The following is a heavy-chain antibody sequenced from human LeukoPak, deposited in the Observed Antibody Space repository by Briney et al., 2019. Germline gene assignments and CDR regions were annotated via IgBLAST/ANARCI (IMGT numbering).Heavy chain of an antibody. V-gene: IGHV3-23*01. CDR3: AKRLNEIWYFDL. Sequence: GGTLRLSCEASGFTFSSYGMSWVRQAPGKGLEWVSAISGSGFSTYYADSVKGRFTISRDNSKNTLYLQMDSLRAEDAAVYYCAKRLNEIWYFDLWGRGTLVTVSS. CDR1: GFTFSSYG. CDR2: ISGSGFST. J-gene: IGHJ2*01.